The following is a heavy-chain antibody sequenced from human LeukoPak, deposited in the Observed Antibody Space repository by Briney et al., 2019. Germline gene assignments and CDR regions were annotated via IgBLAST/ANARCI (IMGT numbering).Heavy chain of an antibody. J-gene: IGHJ5*02. CDR3: ASMVRKDP. V-gene: IGHV4-34*01. CDR1: GGSFSGYY. CDR2: INHSGST. D-gene: IGHD3-10*01. Sequence: SETLSLTCAVYGGSFSGYYWSWIRQPPGKGLEWIGEINHSGSTNYNPSLKSRVTISVDTSKNQFSLKLSSVTAADTAVYYCASMVRKDPWGQGTLVTVSS.